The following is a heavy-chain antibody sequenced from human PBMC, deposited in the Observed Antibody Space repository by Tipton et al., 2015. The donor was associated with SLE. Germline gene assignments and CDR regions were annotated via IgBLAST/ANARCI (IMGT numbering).Heavy chain of an antibody. D-gene: IGHD3-22*01. Sequence: TLSLTCTIFGGSISSYYWSWIRQPPGKGLEWIGYIYYSGSTNYNPSLKSRVTISVDTSKNQFSLKLSSVTAADTAVYYCARAYDSSGFDPWGQGTLVTVSS. CDR2: IYYSGST. V-gene: IGHV4-59*08. J-gene: IGHJ5*02. CDR3: ARAYDSSGFDP. CDR1: GGSISSYY.